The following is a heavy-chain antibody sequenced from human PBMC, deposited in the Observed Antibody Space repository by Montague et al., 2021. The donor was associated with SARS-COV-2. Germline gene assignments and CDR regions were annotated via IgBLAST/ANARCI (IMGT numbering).Heavy chain of an antibody. V-gene: IGHV2-70*01. J-gene: IGHJ4*02. CDR1: GFSLSTSGMC. CDR3: ARISAWYSSGWSAFDY. CDR2: IDWDDDK. D-gene: IGHD6-19*01. Sequence: VKPTQTLTLTCTFFGFSLSTSGMCVSWIRQPPGKALEWLALIDWDDDKYYSTSLKTRLTISKDTSKNQVVLTMTNMDPVDTATYYCARISAWYSSGWSAFDYWGQGTLVTVSS.